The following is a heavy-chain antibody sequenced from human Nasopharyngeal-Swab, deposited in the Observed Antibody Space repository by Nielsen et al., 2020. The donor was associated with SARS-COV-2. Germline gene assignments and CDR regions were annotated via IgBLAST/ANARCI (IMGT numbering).Heavy chain of an antibody. Sequence: PVKVSCKASGFTFTSSAMPWVRQARGQRLEWVGWIVVWSGDTNYAQKFQERVTITRDMSTSTAYMELSSLRSEDTAVYYCAAITGDTATGKGHPLGFDPWGQGTLVTVSS. J-gene: IGHJ5*02. CDR1: GFTFTSSA. V-gene: IGHV1-58*02. CDR3: AAITGDTATGKGHPLGFDP. CDR2: IVVWSGDT. D-gene: IGHD5-18*01.